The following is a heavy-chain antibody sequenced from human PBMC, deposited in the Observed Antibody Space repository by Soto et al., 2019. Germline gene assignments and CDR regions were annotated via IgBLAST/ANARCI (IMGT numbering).Heavy chain of an antibody. Sequence: EVYLVESGGGLVQRGGSLRLSCAASGFSLSSHSMSWVRQARGKGLEWVASVKFDGSAEFYLDSVKGRFTISRDQAENILYLQMDNLRDEDTAVYFCARLVNDVTTYDYWGQGTLVTVSS. V-gene: IGHV3-7*01. CDR3: ARLVNDVTTYDY. J-gene: IGHJ4*02. CDR1: GFSLSSHS. D-gene: IGHD1-1*01. CDR2: VKFDGSAE.